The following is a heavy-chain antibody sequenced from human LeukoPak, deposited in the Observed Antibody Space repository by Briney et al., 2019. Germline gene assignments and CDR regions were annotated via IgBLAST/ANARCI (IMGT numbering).Heavy chain of an antibody. D-gene: IGHD3-3*01. CDR2: IYSGGST. CDR3: ASHFGVVMNFDY. V-gene: IGHV3-53*01. Sequence: GGSLRLSCAASGFTVSSNYMSWVRQAPGKGLEWVSVIYSGGSTYYANSVKGRFTISRDNSKNTLYLQMNSLRAGDTAVYYCASHFGVVMNFDYWGQGTLVTVSS. CDR1: GFTVSSNY. J-gene: IGHJ4*02.